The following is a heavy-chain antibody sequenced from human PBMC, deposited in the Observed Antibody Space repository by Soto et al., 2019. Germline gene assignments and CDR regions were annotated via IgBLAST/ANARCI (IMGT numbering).Heavy chain of an antibody. CDR2: ISYDGSNK. Sequence: GGSLRPSFAASGFTFSSYAMHWVRQAPGKGLEWVAVISYDGSNKYYADSVKGRFTISRDNSKNTLYLQMNSLRAEDTAVYYCARTDGYNDAFDIWGQGTMVTVSS. CDR3: ARTDGYNDAFDI. V-gene: IGHV3-30-3*02. J-gene: IGHJ3*02. CDR1: GFTFSSYA. D-gene: IGHD5-12*01.